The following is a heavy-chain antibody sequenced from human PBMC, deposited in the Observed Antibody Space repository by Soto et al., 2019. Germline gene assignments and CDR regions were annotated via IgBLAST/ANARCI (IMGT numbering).Heavy chain of an antibody. D-gene: IGHD3-3*01. CDR1: GGSISSGGYY. J-gene: IGHJ6*03. Sequence: SETLSLTCTVSGGSISSGGYYWSWIRQHPGKGLEWIGYIYYSGSTYYNPSLKSRVTISVDTSKNQFSLKLSSVTAADTAVYYCAREREPYYDFWSGSLGRYYYYYMDVWGKGTTVTVSS. CDR2: IYYSGST. CDR3: AREREPYYDFWSGSLGRYYYYYMDV. V-gene: IGHV4-31*03.